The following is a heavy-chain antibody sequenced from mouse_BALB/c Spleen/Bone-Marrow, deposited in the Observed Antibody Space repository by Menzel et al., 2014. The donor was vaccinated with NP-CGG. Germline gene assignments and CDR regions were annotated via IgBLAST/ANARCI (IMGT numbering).Heavy chain of an antibody. CDR3: AREDPGALDY. Sequence: QVQLQQSGPGLVSPSQSLSITCTVSGFSLTGYAVNWVRQPPGKGLEWLGMIWGDGSTDYNSALKSRLSISKDSSKSXVFLKMNSLQTDDTARYYCAREDPGALDYWGQGTSVTVSS. V-gene: IGHV2-6-7*01. CDR2: IWGDGST. CDR1: GFSLTGYA. J-gene: IGHJ4*01.